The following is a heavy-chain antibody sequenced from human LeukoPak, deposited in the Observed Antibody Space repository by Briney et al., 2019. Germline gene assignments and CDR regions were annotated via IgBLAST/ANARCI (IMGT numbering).Heavy chain of an antibody. J-gene: IGHJ4*02. CDR3: ANHLACGSTSCPPFDS. V-gene: IGHV3-66*01. Sequence: GGSLRLSRAASGFTVSSKYMSWVRQAPGRGPEWVSVIYTGGSTYYADSVKGRFAISRDNSKNTLYLQMNSLRAEDTAVYYCANHLACGSTSCPPFDSWGQGTLVTVSS. CDR2: IYTGGST. D-gene: IGHD2-2*01. CDR1: GFTVSSKY.